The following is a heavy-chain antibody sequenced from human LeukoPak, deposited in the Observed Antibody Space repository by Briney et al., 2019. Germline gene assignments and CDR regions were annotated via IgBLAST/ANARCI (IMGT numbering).Heavy chain of an antibody. CDR3: ARDIQRYSSSWYRFGDY. J-gene: IGHJ4*02. CDR2: ISYDGSNK. D-gene: IGHD6-13*01. V-gene: IGHV3-30-3*01. Sequence: GGSLSLSCAASGFTFSSYAMHWVRQAPGKGLEWVAVISYDGSNKYYADSVKGRFTISRDNSKNTLYLQMNSLRAEDTAVYYCARDIQRYSSSWYRFGDYWGQETRVTVSS. CDR1: GFTFSSYA.